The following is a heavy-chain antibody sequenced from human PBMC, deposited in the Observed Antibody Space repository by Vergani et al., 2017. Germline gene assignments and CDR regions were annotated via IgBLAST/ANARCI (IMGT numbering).Heavy chain of an antibody. CDR2: IYYSGST. V-gene: IGHV4-59*01. CDR3: ARDVWVDCSGGSCYQYFYVMDV. D-gene: IGHD2-15*01. CDR1: GGSISSYY. J-gene: IGHJ6*04. Sequence: QVQLQESGPGLVKPSETLSLTCTVSGGSISSYYWSWIRQPPGKGLEWIGYIYYSGSTNYNPSLKSRVTISVDTSKNQFSLKLSSVTAADTAVYYCARDVWVDCSGGSCYQYFYVMDVWGKGP.